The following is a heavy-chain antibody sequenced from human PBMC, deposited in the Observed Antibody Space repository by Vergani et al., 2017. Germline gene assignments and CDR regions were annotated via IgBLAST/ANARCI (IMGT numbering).Heavy chain of an antibody. V-gene: IGHV4-38-2*01. CDR2: IYHSGST. CDR3: ARVGYYDSRITGPHNWFDP. CDR1: GYSISSGYY. Sequence: QVQLQESGPGLVKPSETLSLTCAVSGYSISSGYYWGWIRQPPGKGLEWIGSIYHSGSTYYNPSLKSRVTISVDTSKNQFSLKLSSVTAADTAVYYCARVGYYDSRITGPHNWFDPWGQGTLVTVSS. J-gene: IGHJ5*02. D-gene: IGHD3-22*01.